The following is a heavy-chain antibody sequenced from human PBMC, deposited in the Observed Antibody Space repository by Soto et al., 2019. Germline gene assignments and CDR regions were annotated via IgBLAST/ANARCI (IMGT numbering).Heavy chain of an antibody. V-gene: IGHV1-69*13. D-gene: IGHD4-17*01. Sequence: ASVKVSCKASGGTFSSYAISWVRQAPGQGLEWMGGIIPIFGTANYAQKFQGRVTITADESTSTAYMELSRLRSEDTAVYYCARKAPSYERVFMTTVTTLSYYYYGMDVWGQGTTVTVSS. CDR3: ARKAPSYERVFMTTVTTLSYYYYGMDV. J-gene: IGHJ6*02. CDR1: GGTFSSYA. CDR2: IIPIFGTA.